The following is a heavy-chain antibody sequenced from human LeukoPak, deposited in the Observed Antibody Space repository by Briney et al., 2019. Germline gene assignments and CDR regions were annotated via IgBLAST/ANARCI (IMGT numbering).Heavy chain of an antibody. J-gene: IGHJ4*02. D-gene: IGHD3-22*01. CDR3: ARDLYYYDSSGSDY. V-gene: IGHV4-4*07. CDR2: ICTSGST. CDR1: GVSISSYY. Sequence: PSETLSLTCTVSGVSISSYYWSWIRQPAGKGLEWIGRICTSGSTNYNPYPKSRITMSVAPSKNQFSLKLSSVTAADTAVYYCARDLYYYDSSGSDYWGQGTLVTVSS.